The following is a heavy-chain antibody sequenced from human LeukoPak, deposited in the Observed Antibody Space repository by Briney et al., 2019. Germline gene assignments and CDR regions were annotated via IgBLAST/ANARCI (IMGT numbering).Heavy chain of an antibody. J-gene: IGHJ6*02. V-gene: IGHV1-69*13. Sequence: EASVKVSCKASGGTFSSYAISWVRQAPGQGLEWMGGIIPIFGTANYAQKFQGRVTITADESTSTAYMELSSLRSEDTAVYYCAIGHITGTYYYYYGMDVWGQGTTVTVSS. CDR2: IIPIFGTA. D-gene: IGHD1-20*01. CDR3: AIGHITGTYYYYYGMDV. CDR1: GGTFSSYA.